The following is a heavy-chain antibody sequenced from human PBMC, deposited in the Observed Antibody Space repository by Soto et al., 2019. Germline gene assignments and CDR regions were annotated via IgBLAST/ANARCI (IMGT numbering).Heavy chain of an antibody. CDR1: RGSINSHY. CDR2: ISYSGST. V-gene: IGHV4-59*11. CDR3: AGSGYYHNSGMDV. J-gene: IGHJ6*02. Sequence: SETLSLTCTVSRGSINSHYWSWIRQTPGKGLEYIGYISYSGSTNYNPSLKSRLTISVDRSKNQFSLKLSSVTAADTAVYYCAGSGYYHNSGMDVWGQGTTVTV. D-gene: IGHD3-22*01.